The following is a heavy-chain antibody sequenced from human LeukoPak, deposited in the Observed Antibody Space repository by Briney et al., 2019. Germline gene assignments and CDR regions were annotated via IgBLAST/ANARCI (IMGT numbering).Heavy chain of an antibody. CDR3: ARGDYSNYLDY. J-gene: IGHJ4*02. V-gene: IGHV4-38-2*01. D-gene: IGHD4-11*01. CDR2: IYHSGST. CDR1: GSSISSGYY. Sequence: KPSETLSLTSAVSGSSISSGYYWGWIRQPPGKGLEWIGSIYHSGSTYYNPSLKSRVTISVDTSKNQFSLKLSSVTAADTAVYYCARGDYSNYLDYWGQGTLVTVSS.